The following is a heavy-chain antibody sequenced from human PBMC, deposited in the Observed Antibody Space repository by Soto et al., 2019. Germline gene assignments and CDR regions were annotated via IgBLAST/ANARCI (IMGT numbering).Heavy chain of an antibody. V-gene: IGHV3-48*01. CDR1: GFTFSSYS. CDR3: ARDYVVLMVYGHAFDI. Sequence: GGSLRLSCAASGFTFSSYSMNWVRQAPGKGLEWVSYISSSSSTIYYADSVKGRFTISRDNAKNSLYLQMNSLRAEDTAVYYCARDYVVLMVYGHAFDIWGQGTMVTVSS. J-gene: IGHJ3*02. D-gene: IGHD2-8*01. CDR2: ISSSSSTI.